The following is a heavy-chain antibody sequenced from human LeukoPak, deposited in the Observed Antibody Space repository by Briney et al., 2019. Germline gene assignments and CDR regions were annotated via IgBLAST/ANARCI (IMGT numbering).Heavy chain of an antibody. CDR3: ARGGSSTYYYYMDV. CDR2: IYSGGST. D-gene: IGHD6-13*01. V-gene: IGHV3-53*01. CDR1: GFTVSSNY. Sequence: QSGGSLRLSCAASGFTVSSNYMSWVRQAPGKGLEWVSVIYSGGSTYYADSVKGRFTISRDNSKNTLYLQMNSLRAEDTAVYYCARGGSSTYYYYMDVWGKGTTVTISS. J-gene: IGHJ6*03.